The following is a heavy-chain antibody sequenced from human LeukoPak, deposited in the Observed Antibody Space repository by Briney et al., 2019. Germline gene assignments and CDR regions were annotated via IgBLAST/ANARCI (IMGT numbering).Heavy chain of an antibody. V-gene: IGHV1-46*01. CDR1: GYTFTSYY. J-gene: IGHJ4*02. D-gene: IGHD6-6*01. CDR2: INPSGGST. Sequence: ASVKVSCKASGYTFTSYYMHWVRQAPGQGLEWMGIINPSGGSTSYAQKFQGRVTMTRDMSTSTVYVELSSLRSEDTAVYYCARDPSIAAPDYWGQGTLVTVSS. CDR3: ARDPSIAAPDY.